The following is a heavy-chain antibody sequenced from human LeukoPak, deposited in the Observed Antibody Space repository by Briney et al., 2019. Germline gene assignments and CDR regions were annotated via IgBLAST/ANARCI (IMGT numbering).Heavy chain of an antibody. CDR2: ISYDGSNK. V-gene: IGHV3-30*18. J-gene: IGHJ4*02. Sequence: PGGSLRLSCAASGFTFSSYGMHWVRQAPGKGLEWVAVISYDGSNKYYADSVKGRFTISRDNSKNTLYLQMNSLRAEDTAVYYCAKAFKWLASFDYWGQGTLVTVSS. CDR3: AKAFKWLASFDY. D-gene: IGHD6-19*01. CDR1: GFTFSSYG.